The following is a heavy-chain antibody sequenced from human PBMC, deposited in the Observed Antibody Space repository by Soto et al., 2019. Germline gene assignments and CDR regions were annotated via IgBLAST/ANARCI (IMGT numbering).Heavy chain of an antibody. CDR2: ISGSGGST. CDR3: ARDTGGSYYNVYYYYYHGMDV. Sequence: GGSLRLSCAASGFTFSSYAMSWVRQAPGKGLEWVSAISGSGGSTYYADSVKGRFTISRDNSKNTLYLQMNSLRAEDTAVYYCARDTGGSYYNVYYYYYHGMDVWGQGTTVTVSS. V-gene: IGHV3-23*01. CDR1: GFTFSSYA. J-gene: IGHJ6*02. D-gene: IGHD3-10*01.